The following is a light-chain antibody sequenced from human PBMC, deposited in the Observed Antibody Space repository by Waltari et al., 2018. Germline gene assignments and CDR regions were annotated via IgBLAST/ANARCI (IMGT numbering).Light chain of an antibody. Sequence: QSVLTQPPSASGTPGQRVTIPCSGSSSDIGKNYVHGYKQLPGTAPKLLIYGNTQRPSGVPDRFSGSKSGTSASLAISDLRSEDEADYYCAAWDDNLLYVFGTGTKVTVL. V-gene: IGLV1-47*01. CDR2: GNT. J-gene: IGLJ1*01. CDR3: AAWDDNLLYV. CDR1: SSDIGKNY.